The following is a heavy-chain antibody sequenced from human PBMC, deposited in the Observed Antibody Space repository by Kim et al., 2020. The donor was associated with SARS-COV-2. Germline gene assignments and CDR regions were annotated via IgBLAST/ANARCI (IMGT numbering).Heavy chain of an antibody. Sequence: GGSLRLSCAASGFTFSSYGMHWVRQAPGKGLEWVAVIWYDGSNKYYADSVKGRFTISRDNSKNTLYLQMNSLRAEDTAVYYCAREAFWSSGSDYGIDVWGQGTTVTVSS. CDR2: IWYDGSNK. CDR1: GFTFSSYG. D-gene: IGHD6-19*01. V-gene: IGHV3-33*01. J-gene: IGHJ6*02. CDR3: AREAFWSSGSDYGIDV.